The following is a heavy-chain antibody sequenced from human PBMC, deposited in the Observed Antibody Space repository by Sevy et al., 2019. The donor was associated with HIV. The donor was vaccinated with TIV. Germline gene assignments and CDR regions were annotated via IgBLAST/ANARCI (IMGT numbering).Heavy chain of an antibody. J-gene: IGHJ6*02. D-gene: IGHD2-8*02. V-gene: IGHV3-48*01. CDR3: AKRRVQSGLSGGGANYGWDV. Sequence: GGCLRLSCAASGFTFSTYSMNWVRQAPGRGLEWLSYISGSSGTIYYADSVKGRFTISRDNAKNSLFLQMNTLRAEDTAVYYCAKRRVQSGLSGGGANYGWDVCGQGTTVTVSS. CDR1: GFTFSTYS. CDR2: ISGSSGTI.